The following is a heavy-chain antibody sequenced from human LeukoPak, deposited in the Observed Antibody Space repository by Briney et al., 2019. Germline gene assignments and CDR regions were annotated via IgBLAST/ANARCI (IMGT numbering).Heavy chain of an antibody. CDR3: TTETPLYGGSYFGYYYYMDV. D-gene: IGHD1-26*01. CDR1: GFTFSSYN. Sequence: KAGGSLRLSCAASGFTFSSYNMNWVRQAPGKGLEWVSSITSTGSYTFYADSVKGRFTISRDNAKKSLYLQMNSLRAEDTAVYYCTTETPLYGGSYFGYYYYMDVWGKGTTVTVSS. J-gene: IGHJ6*03. V-gene: IGHV3-21*01. CDR2: ITSTGSYT.